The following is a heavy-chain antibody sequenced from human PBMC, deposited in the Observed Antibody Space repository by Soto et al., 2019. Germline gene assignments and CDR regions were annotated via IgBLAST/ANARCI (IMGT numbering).Heavy chain of an antibody. D-gene: IGHD6-19*01. V-gene: IGHV3-30*18. CDR3: AKDALEFLAVAGHWGLFDY. CDR2: ISYDGSNK. J-gene: IGHJ4*02. Sequence: QVQLVESGGGVVQPGRSLRLSCAASGFTFSSYGMHWVRQAPGKGLEWVAVISYDGSNKYYADSVKGRFTISRDNSKNTLYLQMNSLRAEDTAVYYCAKDALEFLAVAGHWGLFDYWGQGTLVTVSS. CDR1: GFTFSSYG.